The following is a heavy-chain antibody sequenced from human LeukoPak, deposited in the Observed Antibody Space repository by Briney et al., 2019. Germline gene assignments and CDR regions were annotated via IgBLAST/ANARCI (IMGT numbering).Heavy chain of an antibody. D-gene: IGHD6-6*01. CDR1: AASISDYY. CDR3: ARGSNWFDP. CDR2: IYYSGTT. Sequence: SETLSLTCSVSAASISDYYWSWIRLPPGMGLEWIGYIYYSGTTNYNPSLKSRVTISKDPSKNQISLKLTSATHADTAVYYCARGSNWFDPWGQGILVTVSS. V-gene: IGHV4-59*01. J-gene: IGHJ5*02.